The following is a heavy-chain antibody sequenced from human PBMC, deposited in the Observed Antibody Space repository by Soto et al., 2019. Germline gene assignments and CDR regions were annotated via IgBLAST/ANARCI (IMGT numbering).Heavy chain of an antibody. J-gene: IGHJ6*02. Sequence: PSETLSLTCTVSGGSISSGGYYWSWIRQHPGKGLEWIGYIYYSGSTYYNPSLKSRVTISVDTSKSQFSLKLSSVTAADTAVYYCASITYYYDSSGPKGMDVWGQGTTVTVS. CDR1: GGSISSGGYY. CDR2: IYYSGST. CDR3: ASITYYYDSSGPKGMDV. D-gene: IGHD3-22*01. V-gene: IGHV4-31*03.